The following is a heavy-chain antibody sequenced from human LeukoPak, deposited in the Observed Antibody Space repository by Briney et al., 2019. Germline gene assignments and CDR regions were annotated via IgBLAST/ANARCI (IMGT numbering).Heavy chain of an antibody. CDR1: GGSISSYY. CDR3: ARHRHGSGSYSLGY. J-gene: IGHJ4*02. CDR2: IYYSGST. Sequence: PSETLSLTCTVSGGSISSYYWSWIRQPPGKGLEWIGYIYYSGSTNYNPSLKSRVTISVDTSKNQFSLKLSSVTAADTAVYYCARHRHGSGSYSLGYWGQGTLVTVSS. D-gene: IGHD3-10*01. V-gene: IGHV4-59*08.